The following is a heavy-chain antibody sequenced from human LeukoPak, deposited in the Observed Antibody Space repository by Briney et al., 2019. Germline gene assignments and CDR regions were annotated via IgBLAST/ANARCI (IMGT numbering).Heavy chain of an antibody. Sequence: GGSLRLSCAASGFTFSSYAMSWVRQAPGKGLEWVSTISGSGGSTYYADSVKGRFTISRDNAKNSLYLQMNSLRAEDTALYYCAKSGSYSSALDVWGQGTTVTVSS. CDR2: ISGSGGST. J-gene: IGHJ6*02. D-gene: IGHD6-19*01. V-gene: IGHV3-23*01. CDR1: GFTFSSYA. CDR3: AKSGSYSSALDV.